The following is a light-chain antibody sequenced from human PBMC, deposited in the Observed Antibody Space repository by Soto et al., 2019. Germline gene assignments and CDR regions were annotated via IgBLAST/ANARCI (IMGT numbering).Light chain of an antibody. CDR1: QSVSSN. Sequence: EIGMTQSPATLSVSPGERATLSCRASQSVSSNLAWYQQKPGQAPRLLIYGASTRATGIPARFSGSGSGTEFTLTISSLQSEDFAVYYCQHYNNWPPYTFGQGTKLDIK. CDR2: GAS. V-gene: IGKV3-15*01. J-gene: IGKJ2*01. CDR3: QHYNNWPPYT.